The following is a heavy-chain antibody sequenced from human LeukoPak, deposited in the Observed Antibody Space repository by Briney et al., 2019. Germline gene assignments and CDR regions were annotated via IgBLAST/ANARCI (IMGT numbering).Heavy chain of an antibody. CDR3: AKPVSGGLAVTADWFHP. D-gene: IGHD6-19*01. V-gene: IGHV3-23*01. Sequence: GGSLRLSCATSGFTFSSYAMSWVRQAPGKGLEWVSTINANSGTTSYAASVRGRFTISRDNSKNTLYLQVNTLRADDTATYYCAKPVSGGLAVTADWFHPWGQGTLVVVSS. CDR2: INANSGTT. J-gene: IGHJ5*01. CDR1: GFTFSSYA.